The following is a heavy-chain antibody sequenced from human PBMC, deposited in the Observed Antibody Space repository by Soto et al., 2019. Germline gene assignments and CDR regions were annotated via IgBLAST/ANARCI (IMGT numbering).Heavy chain of an antibody. CDR1: GGSISSSSYY. D-gene: IGHD1-26*01. J-gene: IGHJ3*02. V-gene: IGHV4-39*07. CDR3: AXGWEYIFHSNAFDI. Sequence: SETLSLTCTVSGGSISSSSYYWGWIRQPPGKGLEWIGSIYYSGSTYYNPSLKSRVTISVDTSKNQFSLKLSSVTAADTAVYYCAXGWEYIFHSNAFDIWGQGTMVTVSS. CDR2: IYYSGST.